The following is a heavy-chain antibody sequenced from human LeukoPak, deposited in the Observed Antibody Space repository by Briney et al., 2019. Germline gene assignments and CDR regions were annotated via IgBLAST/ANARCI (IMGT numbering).Heavy chain of an antibody. CDR2: NSGYKGNT. CDR3: ARWYSYGSDYYCGMDV. J-gene: IGHJ6*02. V-gene: IGHV1-18*01. Sequence: EASVNLCCKSSGYTFTSYAIRWVRQAPGQGHELMGGNSGYKGNTKYAVKVQGRATMTTDTSTSTAYMELRSLRSDDTAVYCCARWYSYGSDYYCGMDVWGPGTTVTVAS. D-gene: IGHD5-18*01. CDR1: GYTFTSYA.